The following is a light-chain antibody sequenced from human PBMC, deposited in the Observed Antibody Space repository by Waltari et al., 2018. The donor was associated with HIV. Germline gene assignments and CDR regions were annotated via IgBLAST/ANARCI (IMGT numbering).Light chain of an antibody. J-gene: IGKJ3*01. V-gene: IGKV3-11*01. Sequence: EIVLTQSPATLSLSPGERATLSCRASQSVSSYLAWYQQKPGQAPRLLIYDASNRATGIPARFSGSGSVTDFTLTISSLEPEDFAVYYCQQRSNWPRITFGPGTKVDIK. CDR2: DAS. CDR1: QSVSSY. CDR3: QQRSNWPRIT.